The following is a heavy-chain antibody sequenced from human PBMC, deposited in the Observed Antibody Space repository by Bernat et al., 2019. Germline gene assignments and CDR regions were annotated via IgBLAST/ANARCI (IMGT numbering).Heavy chain of an antibody. Sequence: EVQLLESGGGLVQPGGSLRLSCAASGFTFSSYPMSWVRQAPGKGLEWVSLINGGGGRTYYADSVKGRFTISRDNSKNTLYLQMNSLRAEDTAVYYCAKDYDFWSGAFDYWGQGTLVTVSS. CDR1: GFTFSSYP. CDR3: AKDYDFWSGAFDY. CDR2: INGGGGRT. D-gene: IGHD3-3*01. V-gene: IGHV3-23*01. J-gene: IGHJ4*02.